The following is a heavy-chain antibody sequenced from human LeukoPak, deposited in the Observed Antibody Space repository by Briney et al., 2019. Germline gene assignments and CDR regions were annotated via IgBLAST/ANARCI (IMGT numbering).Heavy chain of an antibody. CDR3: AREPRGIAVAGTGGWFDP. Sequence: SQTLSLTCTVSGGSISSGGYYWSWIRQPAGKGLEWIGRIYTSGSTNYNPSLKSRVTISVDTSKNQFSLKLSSVTAADTAVYYCAREPRGIAVAGTGGWFDPWGQGTLVTVSS. CDR1: GGSISSGGYY. J-gene: IGHJ5*02. D-gene: IGHD6-19*01. V-gene: IGHV4-61*02. CDR2: IYTSGST.